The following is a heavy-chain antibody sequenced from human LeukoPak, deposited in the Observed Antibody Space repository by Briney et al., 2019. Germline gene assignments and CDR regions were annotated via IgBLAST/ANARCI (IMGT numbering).Heavy chain of an antibody. CDR2: IYHSGTTYSGST. V-gene: IGHV4-39*07. Sequence: PSETLSLTCNVSGASMSNYYWVWIRQPPGKGLEWIGSIYHSGTTYSGSTYYNPSLKSRVTISLDTSKNQFSLKVGSMTAADTAVYYCARENGDLMTDYWGQGTLVTVSS. D-gene: IGHD4-17*01. J-gene: IGHJ4*02. CDR3: ARENGDLMTDY. CDR1: GASMSNYY.